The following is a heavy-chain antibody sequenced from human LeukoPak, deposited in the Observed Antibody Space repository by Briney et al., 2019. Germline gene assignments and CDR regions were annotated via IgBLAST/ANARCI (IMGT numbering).Heavy chain of an antibody. V-gene: IGHV3-23*01. D-gene: IGHD3-22*01. CDR1: GFTFSSYA. CDR2: IRGSGDNT. Sequence: GGSLRLSCAASGFTFSSYAMSWVRQAPGKGLEWVSTIRGSGDNTYYADSVKGRFTISRDNSKNTLYLQMSSLRAEDTAIYYCAKDPLYYSSGGYYFHYWGQGTLVTVSS. J-gene: IGHJ4*02. CDR3: AKDPLYYSSGGYYFHY.